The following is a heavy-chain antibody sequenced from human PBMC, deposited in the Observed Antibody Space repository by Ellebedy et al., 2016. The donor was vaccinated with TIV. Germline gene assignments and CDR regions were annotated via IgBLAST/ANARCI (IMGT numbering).Heavy chain of an antibody. Sequence: GESLKISCVASGFTFSDYHMSWIRQAPGKGLEWVSYISSSGSTIYHADSVKGRFTISRDNAKNSLYLQMNSLRAEDTAVYYCVRDGYWYSSGRYSNWYYDLWGRGTLVTVSS. CDR2: ISSSGSTI. CDR3: VRDGYWYSSGRYSNWYYDL. J-gene: IGHJ2*01. V-gene: IGHV3-11*04. D-gene: IGHD6-25*01. CDR1: GFTFSDYH.